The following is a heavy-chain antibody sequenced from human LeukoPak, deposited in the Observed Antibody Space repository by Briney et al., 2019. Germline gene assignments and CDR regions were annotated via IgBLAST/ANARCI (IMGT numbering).Heavy chain of an antibody. CDR2: IYYSGST. Sequence: SETLSLTCTVPGGSIRSYYWSWIRQPPGKGLDWMGYIYYSGSTNYNPSLKSRVTISLDTSKNQFSLKLSFVTAADTAVYYCARGVAAPGTGGLSWFDPWGQGTLVTVSS. CDR1: GGSIRSYY. J-gene: IGHJ5*02. CDR3: ARGVAAPGTGGLSWFDP. D-gene: IGHD6-13*01. V-gene: IGHV4-59*01.